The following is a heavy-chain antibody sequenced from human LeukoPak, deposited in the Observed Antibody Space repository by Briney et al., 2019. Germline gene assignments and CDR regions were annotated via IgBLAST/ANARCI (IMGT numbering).Heavy chain of an antibody. Sequence: GGSLRLSCEASGFTFSSYAMSWVRQAPGKGLEWVAVIWYNGGTKYYGDSVKGRFTISRDNAKNTLYLQMNSLRAEDTAVYYCASSWIVAGIIDYWGQGTLVTVSS. CDR1: GFTFSSYA. J-gene: IGHJ4*02. CDR2: IWYNGGTK. D-gene: IGHD6-19*01. CDR3: ASSWIVAGIIDY. V-gene: IGHV3-33*08.